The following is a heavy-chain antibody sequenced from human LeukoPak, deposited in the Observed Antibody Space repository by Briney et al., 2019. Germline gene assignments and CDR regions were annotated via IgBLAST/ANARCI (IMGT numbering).Heavy chain of an antibody. J-gene: IGHJ4*02. V-gene: IGHV3-23*01. CDR1: GFTFSSYA. CDR3: ANIQAMVRGVTADY. D-gene: IGHD3-10*01. CDR2: ISGSGGST. Sequence: GGSLRLSCAASGFTFSSYAMSWVRQAPGKGLEWVSAISGSGGSTYYADSVKGRFTISRDNSKNTLYLQMNSLRAEDRAVYYCANIQAMVRGVTADYWGQGTLVTVSS.